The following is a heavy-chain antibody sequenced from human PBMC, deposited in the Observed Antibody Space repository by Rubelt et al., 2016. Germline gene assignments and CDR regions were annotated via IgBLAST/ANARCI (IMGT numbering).Heavy chain of an antibody. J-gene: IGHJ2*01. CDR3: ARDPVGGSSGDLFDHPNWYFDL. CDR1: GGTFSSYA. Sequence: GQSGAEVKKPGSSVKVSCKASGGTFSSYAISWVRQAPGQGLEWMGRIIPILGIANYAQKFQGRVTITADKSTSTAYMELSSLRSEDTAVYYCARDPVGGSSGDLFDHPNWYFDLWGRGTLVTVSS. D-gene: IGHD2-21*01. V-gene: IGHV1-69*04. CDR2: IIPILGIA.